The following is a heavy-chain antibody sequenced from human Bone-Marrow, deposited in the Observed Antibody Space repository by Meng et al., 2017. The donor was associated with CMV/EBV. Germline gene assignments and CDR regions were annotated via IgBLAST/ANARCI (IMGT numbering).Heavy chain of an antibody. V-gene: IGHV1-8*01. J-gene: IGHJ6*02. CDR3: ARLGTTWSGYGFYYYYGMDV. D-gene: IGHD3-3*01. Sequence: ASVKVSCKASGYTFTSYDINWVRQATGQGLEWMGWMNPSSGNTGYAQKFQGRVTITRNTSISTAYMELSSLRSEDTAVYYCARLGTTWSGYGFYYYYGMDVWGQGTTVTVSS. CDR1: GYTFTSYD. CDR2: MNPSSGNT.